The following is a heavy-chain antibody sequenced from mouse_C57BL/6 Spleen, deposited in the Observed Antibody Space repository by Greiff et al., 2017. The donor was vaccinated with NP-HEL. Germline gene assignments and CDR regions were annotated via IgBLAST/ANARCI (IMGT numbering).Heavy chain of an antibody. CDR2: ISDGGSYT. CDR3: ARGDDYPWFAY. CDR1: RFTFSCYA. Sequence: EVKLMESGGGLVKPGGSLKLSCAASRFTFSCYAMSWVRQTPEKRLEWVATISDGGSYTYYLDNVKGRFTISRDNAKNNLYLQMSHLKSEDTAMYYCARGDDYPWFAYWGRGTLVTVSA. V-gene: IGHV5-4*03. J-gene: IGHJ3*01. D-gene: IGHD2-4*01.